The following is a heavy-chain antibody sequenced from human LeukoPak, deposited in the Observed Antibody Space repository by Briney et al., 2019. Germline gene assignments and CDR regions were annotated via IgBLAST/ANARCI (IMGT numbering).Heavy chain of an antibody. V-gene: IGHV3-30*02. D-gene: IGHD3-10*01. Sequence: GGSLRLSCAASGFNFSNYWMHWVRQAPGKGLEWVAFIRYDGSNKYYADSVKGRFTISRDNSKNTLYLQMNSLRAEDTAVYYCARRSSGSPLIDYWGQGTLVTVSS. CDR1: GFNFSNYW. CDR2: IRYDGSNK. CDR3: ARRSSGSPLIDY. J-gene: IGHJ4*02.